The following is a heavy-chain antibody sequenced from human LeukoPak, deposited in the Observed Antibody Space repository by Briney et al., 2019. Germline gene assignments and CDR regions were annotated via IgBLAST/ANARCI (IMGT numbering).Heavy chain of an antibody. CDR2: INTNTGNP. V-gene: IGHV7-4-1*02. D-gene: IGHD5-18*01. CDR1: GYTFTSYA. Sequence: ASVKVSCKASGYTFTSYAMNWVRQAPGQGLEWMGWINTNTGNPTYAQGFTGRFVFSLDTSVSTAYLQISSLKAEDTAVYYCARRVLSPGRYSYGYSSPAYYFDYWGQGTLVTVSS. J-gene: IGHJ4*02. CDR3: ARRVLSPGRYSYGYSSPAYYFDY.